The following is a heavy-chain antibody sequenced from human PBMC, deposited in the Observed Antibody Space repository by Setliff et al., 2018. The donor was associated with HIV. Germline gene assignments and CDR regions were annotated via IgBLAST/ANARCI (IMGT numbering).Heavy chain of an antibody. V-gene: IGHV4-59*04. CDR2: IYYSGSV. D-gene: IGHD6-19*01. Sequence: PSETLSLTCTVSGDSISTDYWTWIRQPPGKALEWIGYIYYSGSVYYNPSLKSRVTMSVDTSKNQFSLKLSSVTAADTAVYYCARLRQWLAFFDSWGQGTLVTVSS. J-gene: IGHJ4*02. CDR1: GDSISTDY. CDR3: ARLRQWLAFFDS.